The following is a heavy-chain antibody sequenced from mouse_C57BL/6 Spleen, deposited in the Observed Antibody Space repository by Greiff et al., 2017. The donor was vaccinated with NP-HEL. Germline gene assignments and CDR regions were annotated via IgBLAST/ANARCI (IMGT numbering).Heavy chain of an antibody. CDR2: IDPSDSYT. CDR1: GYTFTSYW. D-gene: IGHD2-2*01. V-gene: IGHV1-50*01. CDR3: ARGDGYDDY. Sequence: QVQLQQPGAELVKPGASVKLSCKASGYTFTSYWMQWVKQRPGQGLEWIGEIDPSDSYTNYNQKFKGKATLTVDTSSSTAYMQLSSLTSEDSAVYYCARGDGYDDYWGQGTSVTVSS. J-gene: IGHJ4*01.